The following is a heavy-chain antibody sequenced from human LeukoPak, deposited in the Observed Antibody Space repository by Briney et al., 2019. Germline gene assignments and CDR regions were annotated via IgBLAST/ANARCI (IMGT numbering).Heavy chain of an antibody. CDR2: IKQDGSEK. D-gene: IGHD3-22*01. CDR3: ARDDSGYSSSFDY. Sequence: PGGSLRLSCAASGFTFSVYWMSWVRQAPEKGLEWVAKIKQDGSEKYYVDSVKGRFTISRDNPKNSLYLQMNSLRAEDTAVYYCARDDSGYSSSFDYWGQGTLVTVSS. CDR1: GFTFSVYW. J-gene: IGHJ4*02. V-gene: IGHV3-7*01.